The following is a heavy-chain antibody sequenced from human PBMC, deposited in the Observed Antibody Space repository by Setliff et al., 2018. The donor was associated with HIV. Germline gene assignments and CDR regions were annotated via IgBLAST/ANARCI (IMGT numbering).Heavy chain of an antibody. V-gene: IGHV1-18*01. CDR3: ARWSCGRATCYDSPYNWFDP. D-gene: IGHD2-2*01. Sequence: ASVKVSCKASGYTFTSYGIGWVRQAPGQGLEWMGWISPYNGHTNYAQKLQGRVTMATDTSTSTTYMELTSLRSDTTAVYYCARWSCGRATCYDSPYNWFDPWGQGTLVTVSS. CDR1: GYTFTSYG. CDR2: ISPYNGHT. J-gene: IGHJ5*02.